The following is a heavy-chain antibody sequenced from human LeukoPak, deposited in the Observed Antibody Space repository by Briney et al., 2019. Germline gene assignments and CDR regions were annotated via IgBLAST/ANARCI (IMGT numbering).Heavy chain of an antibody. Sequence: SETLSLTCTVSGGSISSAGYYWSWIRQHPGKGLEWIGYIYYSGSTYYNPSLKSRVTISVDTSKNQFSLKLSSVTAADTAVYYCAKDLGYQLLYWGQGTLVTVSS. D-gene: IGHD2-2*01. CDR2: IYYSGST. V-gene: IGHV4-31*03. CDR1: GGSISSAGYY. CDR3: AKDLGYQLLY. J-gene: IGHJ4*02.